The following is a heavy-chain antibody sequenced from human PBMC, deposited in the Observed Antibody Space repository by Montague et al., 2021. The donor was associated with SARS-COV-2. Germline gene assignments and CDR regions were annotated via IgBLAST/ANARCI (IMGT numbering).Heavy chain of an antibody. J-gene: IGHJ4*02. CDR2: IYYSGST. CDR1: GGSISSSSYY. Sequence: SETLSLTCTVSGGSISSSSYYWGWIRQPPGKGLEWIGNIYYSGSTYYNPSLKSRVTISVDTSKNQFSLKLNSVTAADTALYYCARREYSYGGGDWGQGTLVTVSS. V-gene: IGHV4-39*01. CDR3: ARREYSYGGGD. D-gene: IGHD5-18*01.